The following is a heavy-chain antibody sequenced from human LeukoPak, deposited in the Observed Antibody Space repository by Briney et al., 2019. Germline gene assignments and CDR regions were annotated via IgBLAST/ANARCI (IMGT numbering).Heavy chain of an antibody. J-gene: IGHJ6*02. Sequence: GGSLRLSCAASGFTFSSYNIHWVRQAPGKGLEWVSYTSSSSKTIYYADSVKGRFTISRDNAKNSLYLQMNSLRAEDTALYHCARNNGMDVWGQGTTVIVSS. V-gene: IGHV3-48*01. CDR3: ARNNGMDV. CDR2: TSSSSKTI. CDR1: GFTFSSYN.